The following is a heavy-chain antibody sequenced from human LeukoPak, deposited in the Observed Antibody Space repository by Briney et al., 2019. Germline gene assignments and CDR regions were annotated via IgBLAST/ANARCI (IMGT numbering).Heavy chain of an antibody. CDR3: ARGGSSGYFDY. V-gene: IGHV3-74*01. D-gene: IGHD3-22*01. J-gene: IGHJ4*02. Sequence: GGSLKLSCSASGFTFSSYWMHWVHQARGKRLVWVSRINNDGSGPSYADSVKGRFTISRDNAKNTLYLQMNSLRAEDTAVYFCARGGSSGYFDYWGQGTLVTVSS. CDR2: INNDGSGP. CDR1: GFTFSSYW.